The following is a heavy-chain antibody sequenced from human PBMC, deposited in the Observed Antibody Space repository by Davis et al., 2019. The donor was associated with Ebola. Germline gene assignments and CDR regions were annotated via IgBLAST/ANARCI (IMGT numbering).Heavy chain of an antibody. J-gene: IGHJ4*02. CDR2: IIPMLGIP. V-gene: IGHV1-69*10. CDR3: ARDLGTAMATE. Sequence: SSVKVSCKASGGTFSTYVIDWVRPAPGQGIEWLGRIIPMLGIPHYAQRFQGRVTITADKSTSTAYMELSSLRSEDTAMYYCARDLGTAMATEWGQGTLVTVSS. CDR1: GGTFSTYV. D-gene: IGHD5-18*01.